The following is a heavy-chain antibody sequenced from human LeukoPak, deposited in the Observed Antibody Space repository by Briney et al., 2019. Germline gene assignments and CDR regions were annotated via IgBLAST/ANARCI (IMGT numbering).Heavy chain of an antibody. J-gene: IGHJ3*02. CDR1: GFSLSTSGVG. D-gene: IGHD3-16*01. CDR3: AHIEITYGGVFRDDAFDI. V-gene: IGHV2-5*02. CDR2: IYWDDDK. Sequence: SGPTLVNPTQTLTLTCTFSGFSLSTSGVGVGWIRQPAGKAPEWLAIIYWDDDKRYSPFLRSRLTITKGTYKNQVFLIMTNVDPEDTATYYCAHIEITYGGVFRDDAFDIWGQGTMVTVSS.